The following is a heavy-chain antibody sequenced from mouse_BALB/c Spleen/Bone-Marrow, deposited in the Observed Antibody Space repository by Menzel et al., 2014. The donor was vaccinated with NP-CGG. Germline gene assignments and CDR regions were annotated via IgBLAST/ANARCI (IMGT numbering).Heavy chain of an antibody. CDR1: GFSLSSYA. D-gene: IGHD2-14*01. Sequence: EESGGRLVTPGTPLTLTCTXSGFSLSSYAMNWVRQAPGKGLEWIGIIGSSGSTAYANWAKGQFTISKASTTVDLKITSPTTEDTATYFCGRTYTVGDNNNLWGQGTLVTVS. CDR2: IGSSGST. CDR3: GRTYTVGDNNNL. V-gene: IGHV5-6-5*01. J-gene: IGHJ3*02.